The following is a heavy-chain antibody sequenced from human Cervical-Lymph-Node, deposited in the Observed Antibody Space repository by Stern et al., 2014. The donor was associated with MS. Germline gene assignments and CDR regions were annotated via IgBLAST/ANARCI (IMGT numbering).Heavy chain of an antibody. CDR1: GITFNGYG. V-gene: IGHV3-33*01. J-gene: IGHJ4*02. CDR3: ARDAGHQGYCDH. CDR2: KSHDGSKT. Sequence: QVPLVESGGTLVQPGKPLRLSCEASGITFNGYGMHLVCLAPGEGLEWVKEKSHDGSKTSYGDSVKGPFAISRDNSQKTVFLKMTNLRAEDTGIYYCARDAGHQGYCDHWGQGTLVIVSS.